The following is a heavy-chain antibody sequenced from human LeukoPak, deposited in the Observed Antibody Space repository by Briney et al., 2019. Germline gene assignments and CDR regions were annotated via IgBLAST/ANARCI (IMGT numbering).Heavy chain of an antibody. D-gene: IGHD1-26*01. V-gene: IGHV3-30*02. J-gene: IGHJ4*02. CDR2: IRYDGSNK. CDR1: GFTFSCYG. Sequence: GSPRLSCAASGFTFSCYGMHWVRQAPGQGLEWVAFIRYDGSNKYYADSVKGRFTISRDNSKNTLYLQMNSLRAEDTAVYYCAKDAFREGAITYWGQGTLVTVSS. CDR3: AKDAFREGAITY.